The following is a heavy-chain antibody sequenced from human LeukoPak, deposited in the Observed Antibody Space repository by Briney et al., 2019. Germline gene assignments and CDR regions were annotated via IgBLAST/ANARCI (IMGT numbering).Heavy chain of an antibody. J-gene: IGHJ6*03. Sequence: GGSLRLSCTGSGFTFGDYAMSWVRQAPGKGLEWVGFVRSKAYGGTTEYAASVKGRFTISRDDSKSIAYLQMNSLKAEDTAVYYCTRDPNYDYVWGSPSYYYYYMDVWGKGTTVTVSS. D-gene: IGHD3-16*01. CDR3: TRDPNYDYVWGSPSYYYYYMDV. CDR1: GFTFGDYA. CDR2: VRSKAYGGTT. V-gene: IGHV3-49*04.